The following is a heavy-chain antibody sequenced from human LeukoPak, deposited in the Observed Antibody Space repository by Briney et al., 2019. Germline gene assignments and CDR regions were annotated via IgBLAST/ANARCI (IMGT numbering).Heavy chain of an antibody. D-gene: IGHD1-7*01. CDR3: ARDRVSITGTTIGAFDI. V-gene: IGHV1-18*01. Sequence: ASVKVSCKASGYTFTSYGISWVRQAPGQGLEWMGWISAYNGNTNYAQKLQGRVTMTTDTSTSTAYMELSRLRSDGTAVYYCARDRVSITGTTIGAFDIWGQGTMVTVSS. CDR1: GYTFTSYG. CDR2: ISAYNGNT. J-gene: IGHJ3*02.